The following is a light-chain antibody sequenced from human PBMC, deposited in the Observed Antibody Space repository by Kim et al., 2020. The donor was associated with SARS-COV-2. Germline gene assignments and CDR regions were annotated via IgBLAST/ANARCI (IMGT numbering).Light chain of an antibody. V-gene: IGKV3-11*01. CDR2: DAS. CDR1: QSVDGY. Sequence: EIVLTQSPPIVSLSPGERASLSCRASQSVDGYLAWYQQKPGQAPRLLIYDASKRATGVPARFSGSGSGTDFTLTISSLEPEDFAVYYCQQRGNWVTFGGGTKVDLK. J-gene: IGKJ4*01. CDR3: QQRGNWVT.